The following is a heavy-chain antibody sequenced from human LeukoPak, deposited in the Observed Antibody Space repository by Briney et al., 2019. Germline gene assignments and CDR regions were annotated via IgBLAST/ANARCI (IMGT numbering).Heavy chain of an antibody. CDR3: ARRFTIFGVVIQKPYYFDY. Sequence: SETLSLTCTVSGGSISSYYWSWIRQPPGKGLEWIGYIYYSGSTNYNPSLKSRVTISVDTSKNQFSLKLSSVTAADTAVYYCARRFTIFGVVIQKPYYFDYWGQGTLVTVSS. CDR2: IYYSGST. V-gene: IGHV4-59*12. J-gene: IGHJ4*02. CDR1: GGSISSYY. D-gene: IGHD3-3*01.